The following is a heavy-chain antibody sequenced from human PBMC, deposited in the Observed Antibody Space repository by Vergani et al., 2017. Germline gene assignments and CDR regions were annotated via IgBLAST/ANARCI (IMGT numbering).Heavy chain of an antibody. V-gene: IGHV3-30*03. CDR3: ETKSCGTHGCQIGDFRE. D-gene: IGHD2-15*01. CDR1: GFTSSYYG. J-gene: IGHJ1*01. CDR2: ISFDGTQK. Sequence: QVHLVESGGGVVQPGRSLRLSCVVSGFTSSYYGMHWVRQAPGKGLEWVAVISFDGTQKYYADSVKGRFTISRDNSKSTLYLQMNSLRTEDTAVYYCETKSCGTHGCQIGDFREWGQGTLVTVSS.